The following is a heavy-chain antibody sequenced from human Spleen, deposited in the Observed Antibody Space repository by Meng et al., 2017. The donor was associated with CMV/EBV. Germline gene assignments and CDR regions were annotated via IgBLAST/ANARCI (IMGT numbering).Heavy chain of an antibody. CDR1: GGSISSSSYY. J-gene: IGHJ5*02. CDR3: ARGDEADNWFDP. V-gene: IGHV4-39*07. CDR2: IYYSGST. Sequence: SETLSLTCTVPGGSISSSSYYWGWIRQPPGKGLEWIGSIYYSGSTYYNPSLKSRVTISVDTSKNQFSLKLSSVTAADTAVYYCARGDEADNWFDPWGQGTLVTVSS.